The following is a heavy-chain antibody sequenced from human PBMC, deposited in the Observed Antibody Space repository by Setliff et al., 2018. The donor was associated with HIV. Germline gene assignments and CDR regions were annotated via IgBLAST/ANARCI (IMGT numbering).Heavy chain of an antibody. D-gene: IGHD1-26*01. CDR3: ARARLQGIVTAVGPRDNCLDP. J-gene: IGHJ5*02. CDR2: ISAYNGNT. V-gene: IGHV1-18*01. Sequence: EASVKVSCKASGYSFINYGISWVRQAPGQGLEWMGWISAYNGNTDYAPRLLGRVTMTTDTSTSTAYMELRSLSSDDTAVYYCARARLQGIVTAVGPRDNCLDPWGQGTRVTVS. CDR1: GYSFINYG.